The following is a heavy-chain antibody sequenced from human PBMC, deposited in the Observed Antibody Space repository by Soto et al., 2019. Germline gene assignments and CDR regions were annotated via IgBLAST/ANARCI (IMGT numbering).Heavy chain of an antibody. D-gene: IGHD4-17*01. J-gene: IGHJ4*02. CDR1: GGSISSYY. V-gene: IGHV4-59*01. CDR3: ARVKWGEYGDPTIDY. Sequence: PSETLSLTCTVSGGSISSYYWSWLRQPPGKGLEWIGYIYYSGSTNYNPSLKSRVTISVDTSKNQFSLKLSSVTAADTAVYYCARVKWGEYGDPTIDYWGQGTLVTVSS. CDR2: IYYSGST.